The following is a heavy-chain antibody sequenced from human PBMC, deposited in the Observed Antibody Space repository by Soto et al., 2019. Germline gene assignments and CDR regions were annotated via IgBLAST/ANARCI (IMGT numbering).Heavy chain of an antibody. J-gene: IGHJ5*02. CDR2: ISAYNGNT. V-gene: IGHV1-18*01. CDR3: ASGGYCSGGSCYLNWFDP. D-gene: IGHD2-15*01. CDR1: GYTFTSYG. Sequence: ASVNVSCKASGYTFTSYGISWARQAPGQGLEWMGWISAYNGNTNYAQKLQGRVTMTTDTSTSTAYMELRSLRSDDTAVYYCASGGYCSGGSCYLNWFDPWGQGTLVTVSS.